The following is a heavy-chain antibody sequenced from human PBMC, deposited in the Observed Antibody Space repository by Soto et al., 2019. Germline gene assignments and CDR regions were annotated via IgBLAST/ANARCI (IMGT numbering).Heavy chain of an antibody. D-gene: IGHD2-15*01. CDR3: VRRYCISVTCPGVDY. V-gene: IGHV4-30-4*01. CDR2: IYYSGRT. Sequence: QVQLRESGPGLVRPSQTLSLTCGVSGDSIGSGYHYWSWLRQPPGQGLEWIGYIYYSGRTYYNPSLNNRVTISVDTSKNQYSPNLTSVTAADTAVYYCVRRYCISVTCPGVDYWGQGTLVSVSS. CDR1: GDSIGSGYHY. J-gene: IGHJ4*02.